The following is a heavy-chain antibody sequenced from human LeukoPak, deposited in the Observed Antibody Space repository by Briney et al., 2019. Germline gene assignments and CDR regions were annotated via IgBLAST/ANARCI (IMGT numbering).Heavy chain of an antibody. CDR3: ARGVVAEKFDAFDI. CDR1: GGSISSGDYY. Sequence: SETLSLTCTVSGGSISSGDYYWSWIRQPPGKGLEWLGYIYYSGSTYYNPSLKSRVTISVDTSKNQFSLKLSSVTAADTAVYYCARGVVAEKFDAFDIWGQGTMVTVSS. V-gene: IGHV4-30-4*01. J-gene: IGHJ3*02. D-gene: IGHD3-22*01. CDR2: IYYSGST.